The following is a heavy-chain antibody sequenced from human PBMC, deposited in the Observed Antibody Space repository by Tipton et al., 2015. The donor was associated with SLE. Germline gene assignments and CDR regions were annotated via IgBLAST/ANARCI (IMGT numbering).Heavy chain of an antibody. Sequence: TLSLTCSVSGGSISTYFWSWVRQPPGKGLEWIGYVWYSGSTDYNPSLKSRVAISVDMSKNQFSLKLSSVTAADTAVYYCAELEGLSYGYSFDYWGQGILVTVSS. CDR3: AELEGLSYGYSFDY. CDR1: GGSISTYF. J-gene: IGHJ4*02. D-gene: IGHD5-18*01. V-gene: IGHV4-59*12. CDR2: VWYSGST.